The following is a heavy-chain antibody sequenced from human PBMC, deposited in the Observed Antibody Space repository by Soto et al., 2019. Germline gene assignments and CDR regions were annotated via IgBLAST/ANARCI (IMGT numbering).Heavy chain of an antibody. V-gene: IGHV1-69*13. CDR2: IIPIFGTA. D-gene: IGHD1-1*01. CDR3: ARALTRASGYYYYGMDV. CDR1: GGTFSSYA. J-gene: IGHJ6*02. Sequence: SVKVSCKASGGTFSSYAISWVRQAPGQGLEWMGGIIPIFGTANYAQKFQGRVTITADESTSTAYMELSSLRSEDTAVYYCARALTRASGYYYYGMDVWGQGTTVTVSS.